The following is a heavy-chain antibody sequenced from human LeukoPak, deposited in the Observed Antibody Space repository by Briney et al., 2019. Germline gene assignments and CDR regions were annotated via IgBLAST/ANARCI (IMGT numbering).Heavy chain of an antibody. CDR1: GFTFSSYG. Sequence: GGSLRLSCAASGFTFSSYGMHGVRQAPGQGLEWVADIWNDGSNKYYLDSVKGRFTISRDNSKNTLYLQMNSLRTEDTAVYYCARDYCSSTSCLFYYWGQGTLVTVSS. V-gene: IGHV3-33*01. CDR3: ARDYCSSTSCLFYY. D-gene: IGHD2-2*01. CDR2: IWNDGSNK. J-gene: IGHJ4*02.